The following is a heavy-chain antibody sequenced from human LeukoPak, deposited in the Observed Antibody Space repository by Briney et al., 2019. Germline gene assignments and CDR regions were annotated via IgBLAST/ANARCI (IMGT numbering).Heavy chain of an antibody. CDR1: GFTFASYE. CDR2: IYASGSTI. V-gene: IGHV3-48*03. D-gene: IGHD1-26*01. J-gene: IGHJ6*04. CDR3: ARKVGYYYYYGMDV. Sequence: GWSLRLSWAASGFTFASYEMNWVRQAPGKGLECIAYIYASGSTIYYSDSVKGRFTISRDNAKNSLYLQMNSLSAEDTAVYYCARKVGYYYYYGMDVWGKGTTVTVSS.